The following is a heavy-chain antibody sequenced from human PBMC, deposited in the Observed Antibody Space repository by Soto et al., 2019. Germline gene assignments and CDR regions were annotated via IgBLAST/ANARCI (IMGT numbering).Heavy chain of an antibody. CDR2: IYYRGNT. Sequence: SETLSLTCSVSGDSINSDKYYWGWIRQPPGKGLEWIGSIYYRGNTYYNPSLQTRVTISLDKSKSQFSLRLNSVTAADSAVYFCARLEGLATISYYFDFWGPGAPVTVSS. CDR1: GDSINSDKYY. V-gene: IGHV4-39*01. CDR3: ARLEGLATISYYFDF. J-gene: IGHJ4*02. D-gene: IGHD3-9*01.